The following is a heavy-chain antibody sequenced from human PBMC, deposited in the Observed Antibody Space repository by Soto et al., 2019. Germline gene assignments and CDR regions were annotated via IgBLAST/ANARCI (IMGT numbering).Heavy chain of an antibody. CDR2: INPSGGST. J-gene: IGHJ6*02. V-gene: IGHV1-46*01. D-gene: IGHD3-10*01. CDR1: GYTFTSYY. CDR3: ARWFYYGSGSYYKWLYYYYYGMDV. Sequence: ASVKVSCKASGYTFTSYYMRWVRQAPGQGLEWMGIINPSGGSTSYAQKFQGRVTMTRDTSTSTVYMELSSLRSEDTAVYYCARWFYYGSGSYYKWLYYYYYGMDVWGQGTTVTAP.